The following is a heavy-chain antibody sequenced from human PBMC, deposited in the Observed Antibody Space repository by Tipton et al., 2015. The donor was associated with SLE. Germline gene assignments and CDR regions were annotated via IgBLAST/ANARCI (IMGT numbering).Heavy chain of an antibody. CDR3: AREVYGRFPI. D-gene: IGHD3-10*01. Sequence: TLSLTCTVSGASISSYYWSWIRQTPGKGLEWIGYIRSSGTTNYSPSLNSRVTMSVDTSKNQFSLRLTSVTAADSAVYYCAREVYGRFPIWGQGALVTVSS. V-gene: IGHV4-59*01. CDR2: IRSSGTT. CDR1: GASISSYY. J-gene: IGHJ4*02.